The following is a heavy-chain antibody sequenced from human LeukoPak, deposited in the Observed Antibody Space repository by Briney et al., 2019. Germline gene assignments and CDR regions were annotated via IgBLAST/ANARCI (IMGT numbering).Heavy chain of an antibody. CDR3: ARPPGIAAAWFDP. CDR1: GGSISSSAYH. Sequence: SETLSLTCTVSGGSISSSAYHWGWIRQPPGKGLEWIGNIDNIGSTYYNPSLQSRVTISVDKSKDQLSLKLNSVTATDTAIYYCARPPGIAAAWFDPWGQGTLVTVSS. D-gene: IGHD6-13*01. V-gene: IGHV4-39*01. J-gene: IGHJ5*02. CDR2: IDNIGST.